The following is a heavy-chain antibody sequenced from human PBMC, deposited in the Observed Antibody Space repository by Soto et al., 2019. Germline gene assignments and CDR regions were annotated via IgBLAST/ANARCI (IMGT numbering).Heavy chain of an antibody. CDR2: INPNSGGT. D-gene: IGHD6-13*01. CDR1: GYTFTGYY. J-gene: IGHJ6*02. Sequence: ASVKVSGKASGYTFTGYYMHWVRQAPGQGLEWMGWINPNSGGTNYAQKFQGRVTMTRDTSISTAYMELSRLRSDDTAVYYCARGRKAAAGTPTKATLRFYYGMDVWGQGTTVTVSS. CDR3: ARGRKAAAGTPTKATLRFYYGMDV. V-gene: IGHV1-2*02.